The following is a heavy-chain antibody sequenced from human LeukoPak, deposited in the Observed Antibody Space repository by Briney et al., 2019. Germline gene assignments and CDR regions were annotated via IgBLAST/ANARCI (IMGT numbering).Heavy chain of an antibody. Sequence: SETLSLTCAVYGGSFSGYYWSWIRQPPGKGLEWIGEINHSGSTNYNPSLKSRVTISVDTSKNQFSLKLSSVTAADTAVYYCARDPPLDVWGKGTTVTISS. CDR1: GGSFSGYY. V-gene: IGHV4-34*01. J-gene: IGHJ6*04. CDR2: INHSGST. CDR3: ARDPPLDV.